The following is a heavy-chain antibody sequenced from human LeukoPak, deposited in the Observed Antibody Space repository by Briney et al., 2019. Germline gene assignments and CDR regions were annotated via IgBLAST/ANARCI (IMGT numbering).Heavy chain of an antibody. CDR1: GGTFSSYA. CDR3: ARAQLARCGGDCYNQFDP. D-gene: IGHD2-21*02. Sequence: ASVKVSCKASGGTFSSYAISWVRQAPGQGLEWMGGIIPIFGTANYAQKFQGRVTITADKSTSTAYMELSSRRSEDMAVYYCARAQLARCGGDCYNQFDPWGQGTLVTVSS. CDR2: IIPIFGTA. J-gene: IGHJ5*02. V-gene: IGHV1-69*06.